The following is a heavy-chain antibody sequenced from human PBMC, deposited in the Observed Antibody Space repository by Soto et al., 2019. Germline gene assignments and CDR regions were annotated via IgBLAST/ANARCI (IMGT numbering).Heavy chain of an antibody. D-gene: IGHD1-26*01. CDR1: GYTFTSYY. Sequence: GXSVKVSCKASGYTFTSYYMHWGRQAPGQGLEWMGIINPSGGSTSYAQKFQGRVTMTRDTSTSTVYMELSSLRSEDTAVYYCAREPLPSGSYSIFDYWGQGTMVTV. J-gene: IGHJ4*02. V-gene: IGHV1-46*01. CDR2: INPSGGST. CDR3: AREPLPSGSYSIFDY.